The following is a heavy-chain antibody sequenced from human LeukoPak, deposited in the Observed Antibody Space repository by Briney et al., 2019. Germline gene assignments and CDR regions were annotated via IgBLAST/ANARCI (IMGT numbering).Heavy chain of an antibody. J-gene: IGHJ5*02. D-gene: IGHD5-12*01. Sequence: ASVKVSCKASGYTFTSYGISWVRQAPGQGLEWMGGIIPIFGTANYAQKFQGRVTITADESTSTAYMELSSLRSEDTAVYYCARSVGYDWDWFDPWGQGTLVTVSS. CDR1: GYTFTSYG. CDR2: IIPIFGTA. CDR3: ARSVGYDWDWFDP. V-gene: IGHV1-69*13.